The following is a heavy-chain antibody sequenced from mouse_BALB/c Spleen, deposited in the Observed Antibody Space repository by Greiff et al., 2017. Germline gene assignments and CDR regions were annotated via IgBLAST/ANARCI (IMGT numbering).Heavy chain of an antibody. D-gene: IGHD1-1*01. Sequence: VKLMESGAELVRPGSSVKISCKASGYAFSSYWMNWVKQRPGQGLEWIGQIYPGDGDTNYNGKFKGKATLTADKSSSTAYMQLSSLTSEDSAVYFCARWAEGSGYYAMDYWGQGTSVTVSS. CDR1: GYAFSSYW. J-gene: IGHJ4*01. V-gene: IGHV1-80*01. CDR2: IYPGDGDT. CDR3: ARWAEGSGYYAMDY.